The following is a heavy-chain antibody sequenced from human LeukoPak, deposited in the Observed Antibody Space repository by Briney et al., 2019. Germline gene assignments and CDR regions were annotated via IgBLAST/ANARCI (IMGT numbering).Heavy chain of an antibody. CDR2: INPNSGGT. CDR3: ALSVGLRDHSSSWAGNTAEYFQH. V-gene: IGHV1-2*02. J-gene: IGHJ1*01. D-gene: IGHD6-13*01. Sequence: RASVKVSCKASGYTFTGYYMHWVRQAPGQGLEWMGWINPNSGGTNYAQKFQGRVTMTRDTSISTAYMELSRLRSDDTAVYYCALSVGLRDHSSSWAGNTAEYFQHWGQGTLVTVSS. CDR1: GYTFTGYY.